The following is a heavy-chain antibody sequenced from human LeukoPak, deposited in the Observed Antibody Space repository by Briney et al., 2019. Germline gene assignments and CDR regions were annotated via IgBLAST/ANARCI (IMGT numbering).Heavy chain of an antibody. J-gene: IGHJ4*02. CDR2: INPNSGGT. Sequence: ASVKVSCKASGYTFTGYYMHWVRQAPGQGLEWMGRINPNSGGTNYAQKFQGRVTMTRDTSISTAYVELSRLRSDDTAVYYGARVYYDSSGYFYFDYWGQGTLVTVSS. V-gene: IGHV1-2*06. D-gene: IGHD3-22*01. CDR1: GYTFTGYY. CDR3: ARVYYDSSGYFYFDY.